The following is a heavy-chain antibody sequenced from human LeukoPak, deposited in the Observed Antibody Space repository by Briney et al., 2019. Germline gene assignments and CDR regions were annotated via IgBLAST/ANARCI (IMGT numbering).Heavy chain of an antibody. CDR1: GFTFSSFA. D-gene: IGHD3-16*02. V-gene: IGHV3-23*01. CDR2: ISGSGEST. CDR3: AKDAIGQYRPYYFDC. Sequence: GGSLRLSCAASGFTFSSFAMSRVHQAPGKGLEWVSSISGSGESTYYADYVKGRFTVSRDNSKNTLNLQLNSLRAEDTAVYYCAKDAIGQYRPYYFDCWGQGTLVTVSS. J-gene: IGHJ4*02.